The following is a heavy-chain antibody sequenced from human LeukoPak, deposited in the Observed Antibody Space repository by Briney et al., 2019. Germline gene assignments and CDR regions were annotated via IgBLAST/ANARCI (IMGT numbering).Heavy chain of an antibody. Sequence: ASVKVSCKASAYTFTSYSMHWVRQAPGQGLEWMGIINPSGGSTSYAQKFQGRVTMTRDTSTSTVYMELSSLRSEDTAVYYCARWRGGSVWFDPWGQGTLVTVSS. CDR1: AYTFTSYS. V-gene: IGHV1-46*01. CDR2: INPSGGST. CDR3: ARWRGGSVWFDP. D-gene: IGHD2-15*01. J-gene: IGHJ5*02.